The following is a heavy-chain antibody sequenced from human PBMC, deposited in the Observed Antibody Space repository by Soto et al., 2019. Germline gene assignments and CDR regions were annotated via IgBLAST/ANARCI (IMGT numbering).Heavy chain of an antibody. V-gene: IGHV3-74*01. Sequence: PGGSLRLSCAASGFTFSTSWMHWVRQAPGKGLVWVSRTNTDGSSTTYTDSVEGRFTISRDNAKNTLFLQMNSLRAEDTSVYYCARGTRVIPAESYFDYWGQGTLVTVSS. D-gene: IGHD2-2*01. CDR2: TNTDGSST. CDR3: ARGTRVIPAESYFDY. CDR1: GFTFSTSW. J-gene: IGHJ4*02.